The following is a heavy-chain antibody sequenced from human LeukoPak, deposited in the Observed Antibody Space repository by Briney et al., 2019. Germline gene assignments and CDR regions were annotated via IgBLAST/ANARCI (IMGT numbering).Heavy chain of an antibody. CDR1: GGSISSYY. Sequence: PSETLSLTCTVSGGSISSYYWSWIRQPPGKGLEWIGYISYSGSTNSNPSLKSRVTISLDTSKNQFSLKLSSVAAADTAVYYCARTRGYNVYYYDSSGYSFDYWGQGTLVTVSS. D-gene: IGHD3-22*01. CDR3: ARTRGYNVYYYDSSGYSFDY. CDR2: ISYSGST. J-gene: IGHJ4*02. V-gene: IGHV4-59*12.